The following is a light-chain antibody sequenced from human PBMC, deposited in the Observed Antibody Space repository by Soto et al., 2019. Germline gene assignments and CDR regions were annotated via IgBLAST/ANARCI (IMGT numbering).Light chain of an antibody. CDR3: QQYNSYSST. CDR1: QSISSW. V-gene: IGKV1-5*03. CDR2: KAS. J-gene: IGKJ3*01. Sequence: DIQMTQSPSTLSASVGDRVTITCRASQSISSWLAWYQQKPGKAPKLLIYKASSLESGVPSRFSGSGSGTEFTLTISSLQPVDFATYYCQQYNSYSSTFGPGTKVDIK.